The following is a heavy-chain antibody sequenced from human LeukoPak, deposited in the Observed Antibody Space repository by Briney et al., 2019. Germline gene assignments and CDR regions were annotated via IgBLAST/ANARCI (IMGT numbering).Heavy chain of an antibody. D-gene: IGHD6-19*01. CDR1: GYTFTNYG. V-gene: IGHV1-18*01. CDR2: ISAYNGNT. Sequence: AAVKVSCKASGYTFTNYGISWVRQAPGQGLEWMGWISAYNGNTNYAQKLHGNVTMTTHTSPSTAYMELRSLRSDDTAVYYCARGARQWLSNWFDPWGQGTLVTVSS. J-gene: IGHJ5*02. CDR3: ARGARQWLSNWFDP.